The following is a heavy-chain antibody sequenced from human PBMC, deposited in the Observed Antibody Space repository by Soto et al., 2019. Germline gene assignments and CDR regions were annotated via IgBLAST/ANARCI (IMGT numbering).Heavy chain of an antibody. V-gene: IGHV3-9*01. CDR1: AFTRDDYA. D-gene: IGHD6-19*01. CDR2: ISWNSDTI. CDR3: ATDGWCRAWGPPNS. J-gene: IGHJ4*02. Sequence: TLRLACSPSAFTRDDYALSDVQQAQWKGLEWLTGISWNSDTIAYADSVKGRFTISRDNAKNSLYLQMNSLRAEDTAFYYRATDGWCRAWGPPNSWGKGPLVTVSS.